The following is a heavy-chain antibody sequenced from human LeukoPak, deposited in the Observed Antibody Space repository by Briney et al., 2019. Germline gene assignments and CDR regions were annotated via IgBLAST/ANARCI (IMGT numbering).Heavy chain of an antibody. CDR2: IHYTGST. V-gene: IGHV4-39*01. J-gene: IGHJ4*02. CDR3: AREEASAGDY. CDR1: GGSITSSSHF. Sequence: SETLSLTCTVSGGSITSSSHFWAWIRQPPGKGLEWIASIHYTGSTFYSPSLQSRVTISVDTSKNQFSLNLRSATATDTAVYYCAREEASAGDYWGQGTLVTVSS. D-gene: IGHD6-13*01.